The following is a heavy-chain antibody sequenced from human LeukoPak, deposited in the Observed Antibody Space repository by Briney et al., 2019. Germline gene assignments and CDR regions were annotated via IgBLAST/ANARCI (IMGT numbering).Heavy chain of an antibody. CDR1: GFTFSAYE. J-gene: IGHJ5*02. D-gene: IGHD3-22*01. CDR3: ARDLGQYYDTSDNWIDP. Sequence: PGGSLRLSCAASGFTFSAYEMNWVRQAPGKGLVWVSRINSDGINTSYADSVKGRFTISRDNAKNTLNLQMNSLRAEDTAVYYCARDLGQYYDTSDNWIDPWGQGTLVTVSS. V-gene: IGHV3-74*01. CDR2: INSDGINT.